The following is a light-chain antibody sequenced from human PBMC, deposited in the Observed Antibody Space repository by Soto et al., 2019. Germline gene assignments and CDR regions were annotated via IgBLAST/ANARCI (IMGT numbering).Light chain of an antibody. V-gene: IGKV1-6*01. CDR1: QGSSTE. CDR2: AAS. J-gene: IGKJ1*01. Sequence: ATQMTQSPSSLSASVGDRVTIACRASQGSSTELGWYQQKPGEAPKLLIYAASTLQSGVPSRFSGSGSGIDFTLTISSLQPEDFATYYCLQDYDYPRTFGQGTKVEMK. CDR3: LQDYDYPRT.